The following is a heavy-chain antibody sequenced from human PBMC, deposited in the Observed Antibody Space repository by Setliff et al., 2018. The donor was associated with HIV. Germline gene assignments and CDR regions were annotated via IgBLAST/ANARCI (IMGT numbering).Heavy chain of an antibody. D-gene: IGHD3-9*01. Sequence: GASVKVSCKASGYTFTSYGISWVRQAPGQGLEWMGWISAYNGNTNYAQKLQGRVTMTTDTSTSTAYMELRSLRSDDTAVYYCARAVVPTYYDVLTGYVYYMDVWGKGTTVTVSS. V-gene: IGHV1-18*01. CDR3: ARAVVPTYYDVLTGYVYYMDV. CDR2: ISAYNGNT. J-gene: IGHJ6*03. CDR1: GYTFTSYG.